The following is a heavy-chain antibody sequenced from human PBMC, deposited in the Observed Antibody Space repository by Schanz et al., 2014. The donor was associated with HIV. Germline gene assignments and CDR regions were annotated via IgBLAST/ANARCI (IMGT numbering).Heavy chain of an antibody. D-gene: IGHD2-15*01. CDR2: IKQDGSEK. Sequence: EEQLVESGGGLVQPGGSLRLSCAASGFTLSSYWMSWVRQAPGKGLEWVANIKQDGSEKYYVDSVKGRFTISRDNTENSLYLQIRSLRAEDTAVYYCARGGLGVVAEGNAFDLWGQGTLVTVS. J-gene: IGHJ3*01. CDR3: ARGGLGVVAEGNAFDL. V-gene: IGHV3-7*01. CDR1: GFTLSSYW.